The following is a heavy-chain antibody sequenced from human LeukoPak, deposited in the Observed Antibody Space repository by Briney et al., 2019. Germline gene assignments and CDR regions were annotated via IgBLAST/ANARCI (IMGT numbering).Heavy chain of an antibody. CDR2: INPNSGGT. D-gene: IGHD2-15*01. V-gene: IGHV1-2*02. CDR1: GYTFTGYY. CDR3: ARGGYCSGGSCSTDFDY. Sequence: WASVKVSCKASGYTFTGYYMHWVRQAPGQGLEWMVWINPNSGGTKYAQKFQGRVTTTWDTSINTAYVELTSLRSGDSAVYYCARGGYCSGGSCSTDFDYWGQGTLVTVSS. J-gene: IGHJ4*02.